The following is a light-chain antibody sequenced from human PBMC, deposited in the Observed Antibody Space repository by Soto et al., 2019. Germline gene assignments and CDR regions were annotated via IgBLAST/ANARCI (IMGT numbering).Light chain of an antibody. CDR1: SSDVGGYNY. CDR2: DVS. V-gene: IGLV2-11*01. CDR3: CSYAGSYTWV. Sequence: QSALTQPRSVSGSPGQSVTISCTGTSSDVGGYNYVSWYQQHPGKAPKLMIYDVSKRPSGVPDRFSGSNSGNTASLTISGLQAEDEADYYCCSYAGSYTWVFGGGTTLTVL. J-gene: IGLJ2*01.